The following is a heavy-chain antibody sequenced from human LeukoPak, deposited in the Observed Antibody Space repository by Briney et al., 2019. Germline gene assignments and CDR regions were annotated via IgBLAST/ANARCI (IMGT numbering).Heavy chain of an antibody. Sequence: SETLSLTCTVSGGSISSSSYYWGWIRQPPGKGLEWIGSIYYSGSTYYNPSLKSRVTISVDTSKNQFSLKLSSVTAADTAVYYCARRRSTVTTSDAFDIWGQGTMVTVSS. CDR2: IYYSGST. D-gene: IGHD4-17*01. V-gene: IGHV4-39*07. J-gene: IGHJ3*02. CDR1: GGSISSSSYY. CDR3: ARRRSTVTTSDAFDI.